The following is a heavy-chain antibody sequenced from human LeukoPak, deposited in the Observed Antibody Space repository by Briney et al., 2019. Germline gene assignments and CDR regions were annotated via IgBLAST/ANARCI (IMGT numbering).Heavy chain of an antibody. Sequence: SETLSLTCTVSGGSISSGSYYWSWIRQPAGKGLEWIGRIYTCGSTNYNPSLKSRVTISVDTSKNQFSLKLSSVTAADTAVYYCARGSIQGELWLRARYYFDYWGQGTLVTVSS. J-gene: IGHJ4*02. D-gene: IGHD5-18*01. CDR3: ARGSIQGELWLRARYYFDY. CDR2: IYTCGST. CDR1: GGSISSGSYY. V-gene: IGHV4-61*02.